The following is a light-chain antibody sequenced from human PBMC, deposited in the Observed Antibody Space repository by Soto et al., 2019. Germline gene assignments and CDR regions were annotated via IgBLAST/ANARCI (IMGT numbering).Light chain of an antibody. Sequence: EIVMTQSPATLSVSPGERATLSCRASQSVSSNLAWYQQKPGQAPRLLIYGASTRATGIPAKFSGSGSGTEFPLTISSLQFEDFAVYYCQQYNNWPFTFGGGTKVEIK. CDR2: GAS. CDR3: QQYNNWPFT. J-gene: IGKJ4*01. CDR1: QSVSSN. V-gene: IGKV3-15*01.